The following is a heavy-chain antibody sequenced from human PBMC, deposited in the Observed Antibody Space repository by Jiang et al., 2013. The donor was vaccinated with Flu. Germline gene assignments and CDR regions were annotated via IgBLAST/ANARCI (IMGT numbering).Heavy chain of an antibody. D-gene: IGHD6-13*01. CDR2: GT. J-gene: IGHJ5*02. Sequence: GTNYAQKFQGRVTMTRDTSISTAYMELSRLRSDDTAVYYCVIYSSRYNWFDPWGQGTLVTVSS. V-gene: IGHV1-2*02. CDR3: VIYSSRYNWFDP.